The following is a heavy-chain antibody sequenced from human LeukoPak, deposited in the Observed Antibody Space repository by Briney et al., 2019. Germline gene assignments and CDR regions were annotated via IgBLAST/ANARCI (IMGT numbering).Heavy chain of an antibody. CDR1: GGSFSGYY. J-gene: IGHJ6*04. CDR3: AREGPRGYSGYVIYMDV. V-gene: IGHV4-34*01. Sequence: SETLSLTCAVYGGSFSGYYWSWIRQPPGKGLEWIGEINHSGSTNYNPSLKSRVTISVDMPKNQFSLKLSSVTAADTAVYYCAREGPRGYSGYVIYMDVWGKGTTVTVSS. D-gene: IGHD5-12*01. CDR2: INHSGST.